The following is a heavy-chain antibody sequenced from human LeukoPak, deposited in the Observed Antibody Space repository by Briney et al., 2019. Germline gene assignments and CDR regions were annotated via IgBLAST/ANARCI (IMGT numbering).Heavy chain of an antibody. CDR3: ARRGSLYDILTGDAFDI. CDR2: IYYSGST. J-gene: IGHJ3*02. CDR1: GGSISSSSYY. V-gene: IGHV4-39*07. D-gene: IGHD3-9*01. Sequence: SETLSLTCTVSGGSISSSSYYWGWIRQPPGKGLEWIGSIYYSGSTYYNPSLKSRVTISVDTSKNQFSLKLSSVTAADTAVYYCARRGSLYDILTGDAFDIWGQGTMVTVSS.